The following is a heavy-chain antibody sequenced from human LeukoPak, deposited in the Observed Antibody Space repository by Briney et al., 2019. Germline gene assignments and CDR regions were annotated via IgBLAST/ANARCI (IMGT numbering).Heavy chain of an antibody. CDR1: VGSINSGNW. D-gene: IGHD6-13*01. CDR2: IHHNGTR. Sequence: SGTLSLTCGVSVGSINSGNWWTWVRQSPGKGLEWIGEIHHNGTRNYNPSLKSRVTISVDTSKNQFSLKLSSVTAADTGVYYCARVRYSSSWYWFDPWGQGTLVTVSS. V-gene: IGHV4/OR15-8*01. CDR3: ARVRYSSSWYWFDP. J-gene: IGHJ5*02.